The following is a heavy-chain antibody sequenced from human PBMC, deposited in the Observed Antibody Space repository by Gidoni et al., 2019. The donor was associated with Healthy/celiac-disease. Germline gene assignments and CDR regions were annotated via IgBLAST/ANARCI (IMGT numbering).Heavy chain of an antibody. V-gene: IGHV3-30*18. J-gene: IGHJ4*02. CDR2: ISDDGSNK. Sequence: QVQLVESGGGVVQPGRSLRLSCAASGFTFSSYGMHWVRQAPGKGLEWVAVISDDGSNKYYADSVKGRFTISRDNSKNTLYLQMNSLRAEDTAVYYCAKDRDDSSGWYFRFSSFDYWGQGTLVTVSS. D-gene: IGHD6-19*01. CDR3: AKDRDDSSGWYFRFSSFDY. CDR1: GFTFSSYG.